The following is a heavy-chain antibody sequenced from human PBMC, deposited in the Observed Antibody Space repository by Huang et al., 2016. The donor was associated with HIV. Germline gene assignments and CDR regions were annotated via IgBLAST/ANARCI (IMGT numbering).Heavy chain of an antibody. J-gene: IGHJ4*02. D-gene: IGHD3-3*01. CDR2: IDYSGRS. Sequence: QVQLQESGPGLVKPSQTLSLTCTVPGDSIRSGGYYWTWIRQSPAKGLEWIGYIDYSGRSDYNPSLKSRVSISIDAFKNRVSLKLKSVTVADTAVYYCARAPATHSVFFYWGQGTLVTVSA. CDR3: ARAPATHSVFFY. CDR1: GDSIRSGGYY. V-gene: IGHV4-30-4*08.